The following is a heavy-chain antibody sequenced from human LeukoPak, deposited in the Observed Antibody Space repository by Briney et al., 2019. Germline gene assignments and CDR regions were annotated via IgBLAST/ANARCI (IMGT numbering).Heavy chain of an antibody. CDR2: ISGSGGST. D-gene: IGHD3-16*01. V-gene: IGHV3-23*01. CDR1: GFTFSNYG. Sequence: GGSLRLSCAASGFTFSNYGMSWVRQAPGKGLEWVSAISGSGGSTYYADSVKGRFTISRDNSKNTLYLQMNSLRAEDTAVYYCAKVANYDYVWGSPFDYWGQGTLVTVSS. J-gene: IGHJ4*02. CDR3: AKVANYDYVWGSPFDY.